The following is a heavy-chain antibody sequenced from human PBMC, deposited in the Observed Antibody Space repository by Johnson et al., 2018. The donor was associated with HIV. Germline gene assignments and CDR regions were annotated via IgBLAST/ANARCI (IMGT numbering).Heavy chain of an antibody. V-gene: IGHV3-30*02. D-gene: IGHD1-14*01. CDR3: ARDITPHKEGDAFDI. CDR1: GFTFSSYG. CDR2: IRYDGSKM. Sequence: QVQLVESGGGVVQPGGSLRLSCAASGFTFSSYGIHWVRQALGKGLEWVAFIRYDGSKMYYADSVKGRFTISRDNSKNTVYMQMNTLRAEDTAVYYCARDITPHKEGDAFDIWGQGTMVTVSS. J-gene: IGHJ3*02.